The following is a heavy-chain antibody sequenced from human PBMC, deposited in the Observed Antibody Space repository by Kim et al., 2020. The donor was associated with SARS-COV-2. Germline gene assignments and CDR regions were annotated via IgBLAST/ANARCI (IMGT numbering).Heavy chain of an antibody. CDR2: LFSGGTT. D-gene: IGHD4-4*01. V-gene: IGHV3-53*01. J-gene: IGHJ4*02. Sequence: GGSLRLSCALSDFTVGANHMSWVRQAPGKGLEWVSVLFSGGTTYYSDSVKGRFTISRDYSENIMYLQMKDLRVEDTAVYYCAKDQKGEGYSHFDYWGQGTLVTVSS. CDR1: DFTVGANH. CDR3: AKDQKGEGYSHFDY.